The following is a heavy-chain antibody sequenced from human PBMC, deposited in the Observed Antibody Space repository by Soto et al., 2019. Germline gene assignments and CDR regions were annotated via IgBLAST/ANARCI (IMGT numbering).Heavy chain of an antibody. CDR3: ASGRATNWFDP. CDR2: INAGNGIT. D-gene: IGHD1-26*01. CDR1: GYTFTSYA. J-gene: IGHJ5*02. V-gene: IGHV1-3*01. Sequence: GASVKVSCKASGYTFTSYAMHWVRQAPGQRPEWMGWINAGNGITKYSQKFQGRVTITRDTSASTAYMELSSLRSEDTAVYYCASGRATNWFDPWGQGTLVTVSS.